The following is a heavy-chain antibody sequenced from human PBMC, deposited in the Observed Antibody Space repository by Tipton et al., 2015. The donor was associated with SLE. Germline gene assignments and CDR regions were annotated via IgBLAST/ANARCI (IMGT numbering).Heavy chain of an antibody. Sequence: TLSLTCAVYGGSFSGYHWSWIRQPPGQRQEWIGEINPSGSTNYNPSLKSRVTISVDTSKNQFSMKLSSVTAADTAVYYCARGLFYVGGGYNWFVPWGQGTLVAVSS. D-gene: IGHD2/OR15-2a*01. J-gene: IGHJ5*02. CDR2: INPSGST. CDR1: GGSFSGYH. V-gene: IGHV4-34*01. CDR3: ARGLFYVGGGYNWFVP.